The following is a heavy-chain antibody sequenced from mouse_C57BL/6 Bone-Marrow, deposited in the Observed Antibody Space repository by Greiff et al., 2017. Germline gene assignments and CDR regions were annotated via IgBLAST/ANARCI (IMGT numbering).Heavy chain of an antibody. D-gene: IGHD2-3*01. V-gene: IGHV14-4*01. Sequence: EVMLVESGAELVRPGASVKLSCTASGFNIKDDYIHWVKQRPEQGLEWIGWIDPEIGDTEYASNFQGKATITSDTSSNTAYLQLSSLTSEYTAVYYCSSFDGNYFDFWGQGTPLTVAS. CDR2: IDPEIGDT. J-gene: IGHJ2*01. CDR3: SSFDGNYFDF. CDR1: GFNIKDDY.